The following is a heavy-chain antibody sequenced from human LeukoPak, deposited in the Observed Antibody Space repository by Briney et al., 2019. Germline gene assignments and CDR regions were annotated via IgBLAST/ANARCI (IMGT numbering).Heavy chain of an antibody. J-gene: IGHJ4*02. Sequence: PGGSLRLSCAASGFTFSDYYMSWIRQAPGKGLEWVSYISSSGSTIYYADSVKGRFTISRVNAKNSLYLQMNSLRAEDTAVYYCARDLGYSSGWVYFDYWGQGTLVTVSS. CDR3: ARDLGYSSGWVYFDY. CDR1: GFTFSDYY. D-gene: IGHD6-19*01. V-gene: IGHV3-11*04. CDR2: ISSSGSTI.